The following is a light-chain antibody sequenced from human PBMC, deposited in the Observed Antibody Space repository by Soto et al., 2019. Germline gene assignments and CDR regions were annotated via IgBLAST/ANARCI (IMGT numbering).Light chain of an antibody. Sequence: QSVLTQPPSASGTPGQRVTISCSGSSSNIGINTVNWYQQLPGTAPKLLIDSNVQRPSGVPDRFSGSKSGTSASLAISGLQSEDDADYYCAAWDDSLNGVVFGGGTKVTVL. CDR2: SNV. CDR1: SSNIGINT. V-gene: IGLV1-44*01. CDR3: AAWDDSLNGVV. J-gene: IGLJ2*01.